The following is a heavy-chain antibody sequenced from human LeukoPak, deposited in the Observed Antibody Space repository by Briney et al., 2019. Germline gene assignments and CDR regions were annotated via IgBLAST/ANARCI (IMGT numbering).Heavy chain of an antibody. CDR2: ISGSGGST. Sequence: GGSLRLFCAASGFTFSSYAMSWVRQAPGKGLEWVSVISGSGGSTYYADSVKGRFTISRDNSKNTLYLQINSLRAEDTAVYYCARDSGYSYGYRGANWFDPWGQGTLVTVSS. V-gene: IGHV3-23*01. CDR3: ARDSGYSYGYRGANWFDP. D-gene: IGHD5-18*01. J-gene: IGHJ5*02. CDR1: GFTFSSYA.